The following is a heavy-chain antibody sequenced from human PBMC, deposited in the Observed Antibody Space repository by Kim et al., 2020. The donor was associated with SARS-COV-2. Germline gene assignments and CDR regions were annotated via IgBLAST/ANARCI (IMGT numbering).Heavy chain of an antibody. D-gene: IGHD5-18*01. J-gene: IGHJ5*02. CDR2: IYPGNSDT. Sequence: GESLKISCKGFGYSFTDYWIGWVRQVPGKGLEWMGIIYPGNSDTRYSPSFQGQVTISADKSISTAYLQWSSLKAPDTAMYYCARHDRYGHLARGDGFDPWGQGTLVIVSS. CDR1: GYSFTDYW. CDR3: ARHDRYGHLARGDGFDP. V-gene: IGHV5-51*01.